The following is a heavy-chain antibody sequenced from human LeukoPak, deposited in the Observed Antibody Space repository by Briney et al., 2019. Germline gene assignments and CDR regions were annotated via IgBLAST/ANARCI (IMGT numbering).Heavy chain of an antibody. CDR1: GFPFSNYW. CDR3: TRVGYIDEGIDY. Sequence: GGSLRLSCVSSGFPFSNYWMTWVRQAPGKGQEWVANIKQDGSKKSYVDSVKGRFTISRDNAKNSLYLQMNSLRAEDTAIYYCTRVGYIDEGIDYWGQGTLVTVSS. CDR2: IKQDGSKK. D-gene: IGHD5-24*01. J-gene: IGHJ4*02. V-gene: IGHV3-7*04.